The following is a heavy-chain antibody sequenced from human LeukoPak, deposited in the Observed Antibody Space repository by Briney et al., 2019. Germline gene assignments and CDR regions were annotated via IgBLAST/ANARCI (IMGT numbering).Heavy chain of an antibody. V-gene: IGHV3-23*01. Sequence: GGSLRLSCAASGFTFSSYAMSWVRQAPGKGLEWVSAISGSGGSTYYADSVKGRFTISRDKSKNTLYLQMNSLRAEDTAVYYCAKDGLGGGLSSIAVAGGFDYWGQGTLVTVSS. D-gene: IGHD6-19*01. CDR3: AKDGLGGGLSSIAVAGGFDY. CDR1: GFTFSSYA. CDR2: ISGSGGST. J-gene: IGHJ4*02.